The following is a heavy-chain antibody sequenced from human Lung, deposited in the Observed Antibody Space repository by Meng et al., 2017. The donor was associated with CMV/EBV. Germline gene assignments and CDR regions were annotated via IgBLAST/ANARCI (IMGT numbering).Heavy chain of an antibody. CDR3: ARDMYWNQAYHGMDV. D-gene: IGHD2-8*02. Sequence: GGSLRLSCAASGPTVNSKYLTWVRQAPGKGLEWVSVINSGGSTDYIDSVKGRFTISRDNSKNTLYLQMNSLRPEDTAVYYCARDMYWNQAYHGMDVWGQGTTVXVSS. CDR2: INSGGST. CDR1: GPTVNSKY. J-gene: IGHJ6*02. V-gene: IGHV3-66*02.